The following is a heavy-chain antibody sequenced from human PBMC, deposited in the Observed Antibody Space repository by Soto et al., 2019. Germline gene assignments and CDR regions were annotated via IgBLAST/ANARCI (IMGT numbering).Heavy chain of an antibody. CDR2: IWYDGSNK. J-gene: IGHJ5*02. CDR3: ARDQAGGPFGVVKYNWFDP. CDR1: GFTFSSYG. Sequence: QVQLVESGGGVVQPGGSLRLSCAASGFTFSSYGMHWVRQAPGKGLEWVAVIWYDGSNKYYADSVKGRFTISRDNSKNTLYLQMNSLRAEDTAVYYCARDQAGGPFGVVKYNWFDPWGQGTLVTVSS. D-gene: IGHD3-3*01. V-gene: IGHV3-33*01.